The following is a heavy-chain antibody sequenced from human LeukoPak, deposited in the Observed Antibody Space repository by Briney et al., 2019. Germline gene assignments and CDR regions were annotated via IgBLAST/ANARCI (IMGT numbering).Heavy chain of an antibody. CDR1: GFTFSSYG. CDR2: IWYDGSNK. Sequence: HPGGSLRLSCAASGFTFSSYGMHWVRQAPGKGLEWVAVIWYDGSNKYYADSVKGRFTISRDNSKNTLYLQMNSLRAEDTAVYYCARTSQGIAVAGPFDYWGQGTLVTVSS. D-gene: IGHD6-19*01. V-gene: IGHV3-33*01. CDR3: ARTSQGIAVAGPFDY. J-gene: IGHJ4*02.